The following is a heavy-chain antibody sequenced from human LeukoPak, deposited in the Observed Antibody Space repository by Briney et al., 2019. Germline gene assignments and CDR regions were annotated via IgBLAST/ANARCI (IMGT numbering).Heavy chain of an antibody. Sequence: ASVKVSCKASGGTFSSYAISWVRQAPGQGLEWMGIINPSGGSTSYAQKFQGRVTMTRDTSTSTVYMELSSLRSEDTAVYYCARDRRSPPGAGWFDPWGQGTLVTVSS. D-gene: IGHD2-15*01. CDR1: GGTFSSYA. J-gene: IGHJ5*02. CDR3: ARDRRSPPGAGWFDP. CDR2: INPSGGST. V-gene: IGHV1-46*01.